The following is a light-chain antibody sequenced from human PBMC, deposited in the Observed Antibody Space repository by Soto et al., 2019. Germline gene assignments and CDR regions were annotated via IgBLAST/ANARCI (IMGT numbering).Light chain of an antibody. J-gene: IGLJ2*01. CDR1: SSNIGSNT. V-gene: IGLV1-44*01. CDR2: SNN. CDR3: AAWDDSLNGVV. Sequence: QSVLTQPPSASGTPGQRVTISCSGSSSNIGSNTVNWYQQLPGTAPKLLIYSNNQRPSGVPDRFSGSKSGTSASLAISGLQTEDEGDYYCAAWDDSLNGVVFGGGPKLTVL.